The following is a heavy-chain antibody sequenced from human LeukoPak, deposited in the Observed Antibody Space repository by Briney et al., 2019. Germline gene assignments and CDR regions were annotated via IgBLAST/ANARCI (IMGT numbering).Heavy chain of an antibody. Sequence: SETLSLTCTVSGGSISSYYWSWIRQPPGKGLEWIGYIYYSGSTNYNPSRKSRVPISVDTSKNQFSLKLSSVTAADTAVYYCARVKFWGGSSWYGYYYMDVWGKGTTVTVSS. J-gene: IGHJ6*03. V-gene: IGHV4-59*01. CDR1: GGSISSYY. CDR3: ARVKFWGGSSWYGYYYMDV. CDR2: IYYSGST. D-gene: IGHD6-13*01.